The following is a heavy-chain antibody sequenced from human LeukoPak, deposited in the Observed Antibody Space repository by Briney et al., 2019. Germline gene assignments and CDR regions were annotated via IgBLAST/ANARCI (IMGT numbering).Heavy chain of an antibody. CDR1: GGSISSYY. CDR3: ARGGGPRATIGY. D-gene: IGHD5-12*01. V-gene: IGHV4-59*01. Sequence: PSETLSLTCTVSGGSISSYYWSWIRQPPGKGLECIGYIYYSGSTNYNPSLKSRVTISVDTSKNQFSLKLSTVTAADTAVYYCARGGGPRATIGYWGQGTLVTVSS. J-gene: IGHJ4*02. CDR2: IYYSGST.